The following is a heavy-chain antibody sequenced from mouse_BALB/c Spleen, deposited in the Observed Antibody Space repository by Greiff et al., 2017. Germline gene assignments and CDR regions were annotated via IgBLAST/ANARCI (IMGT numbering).Heavy chain of an antibody. J-gene: IGHJ4*01. CDR3: ARVRYRYDGMDY. Sequence: EVQVVESGGGLVQPGGSRKLSCAASGFIFSSFGMHWVRQTPEKGLEWVAYISSGSSTMYYADTVKGRFTISRDNPKNTLFLQMTSLRSEDTAMYYCARVRYRYDGMDYWGQGTSVTVSS. D-gene: IGHD2-14*01. CDR2: ISSGSSTM. CDR1: GFIFSSFG. V-gene: IGHV5-17*02.